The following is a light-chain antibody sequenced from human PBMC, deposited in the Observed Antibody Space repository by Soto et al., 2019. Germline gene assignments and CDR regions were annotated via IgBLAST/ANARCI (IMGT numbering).Light chain of an antibody. CDR3: QQYGSSPHT. V-gene: IGKV3-20*01. Sequence: EIVLTQSPGTLSLSPGERATLSCRASQSVSSSYVAWYQHKPGQAPRLLIYGASSRATGIPDRFSGSGSGTDFTLTISRLEPEDFAVYYSQQYGSSPHTFGQGTKLEIK. CDR2: GAS. J-gene: IGKJ2*01. CDR1: QSVSSSY.